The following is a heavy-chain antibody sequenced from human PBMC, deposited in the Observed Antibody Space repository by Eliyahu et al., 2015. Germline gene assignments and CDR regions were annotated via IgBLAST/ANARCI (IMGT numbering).Heavy chain of an antibody. CDR1: GFVFRYYG. J-gene: IGHJ1*01. CDR3: TTFEH. D-gene: IGHD3-16*01. V-gene: IGHV3-33*04. CDR2: IWADGSYK. Sequence: QLQLVESGGGVVQPGRSLRXPCNGFGFVFRYYGIHWVRQAPGKGLQWLAVIWADGSYKNYADSVKGRFTISRDNSKSTLYLEMSSLRADDTAVYYCTTFEHWGQGTVVTVSS.